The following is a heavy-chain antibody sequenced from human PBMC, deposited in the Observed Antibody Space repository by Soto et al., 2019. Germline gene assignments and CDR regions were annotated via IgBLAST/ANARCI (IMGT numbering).Heavy chain of an antibody. D-gene: IGHD6-19*01. CDR1: GGTFSSYS. Sequence: SVKVSCKASGGTFSSYSISWVRQAPGQGLEWMGGIIPIFGTANYAQKFQGRVTITADDSTSTAYMELSSLRSEDTAVYYCARFGVNSSGWYSDYYYGMDVWGQGTTVTVSS. CDR3: ARFGVNSSGWYSDYYYGMDV. CDR2: IIPIFGTA. V-gene: IGHV1-69*13. J-gene: IGHJ6*02.